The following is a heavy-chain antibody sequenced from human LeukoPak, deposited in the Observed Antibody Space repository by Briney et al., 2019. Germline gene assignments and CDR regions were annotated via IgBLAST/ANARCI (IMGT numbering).Heavy chain of an antibody. J-gene: IGHJ6*03. V-gene: IGHV3-48*04. CDR1: GFAFSSYG. CDR3: AKTGYSSSWYHYYYYYMDV. Sequence: GGSLRLSCAASGFAFSSYGMNWVRQAPGKGLEWVSYISSSGSTIYYADSVKGRFTISRDNAKNSLYLQMNSLRAEDTAVYYCAKTGYSSSWYHYYYYYMDVWGKGTTVTISS. CDR2: ISSSGSTI. D-gene: IGHD6-13*01.